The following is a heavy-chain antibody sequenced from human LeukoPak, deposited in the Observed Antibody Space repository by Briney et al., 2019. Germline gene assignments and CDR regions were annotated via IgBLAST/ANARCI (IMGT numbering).Heavy chain of an antibody. D-gene: IGHD3-3*01. CDR2: IIPILGIA. J-gene: IGHJ4*02. CDR3: ARDIRGITISL. CDR1: GGTFSSYT. V-gene: IGHV1-69*04. Sequence: ASVKVSCKASGGTFSSYTISWVRQAPGQGLEWMGRIIPILGIANYAQKFQGRVTITADKSTSTAYMELSSLRPEDTAVYYCARDIRGITISLWGQGTLVTVSS.